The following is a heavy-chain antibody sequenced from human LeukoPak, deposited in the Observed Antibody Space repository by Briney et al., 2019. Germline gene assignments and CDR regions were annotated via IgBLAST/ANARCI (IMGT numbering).Heavy chain of an antibody. CDR2: FYYSGVT. V-gene: IGHV4-59*01. Sequence: SETLSLTCTISGDSINSYHWSWLRQPPGSKLEWIGYFYYSGVTNYNPSLKSRVTMSLDMSKKQFSLKLNSVTAADTAVYCARNDIFGVLPEFWGMGTLVSVTS. D-gene: IGHD3-3*02. CDR1: GDSINSYH. J-gene: IGHJ4*02. CDR3: ARNDIFGVLPEF.